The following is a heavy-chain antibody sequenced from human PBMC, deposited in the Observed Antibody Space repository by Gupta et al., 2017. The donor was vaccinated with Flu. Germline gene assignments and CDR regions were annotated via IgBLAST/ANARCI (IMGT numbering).Heavy chain of an antibody. CDR1: YG. CDR2: ISGSGLIT. Sequence: YGMSWVRQAPGKGLEWVSGISGSGLITYYTDSVKGRFTISRDNSKNTLFLQMNSLRAEDTAVFFCAKDDSFPPHSTYMDVWGKGTTVTVSS. J-gene: IGHJ6*03. V-gene: IGHV3-23*01. D-gene: IGHD2-15*01. CDR3: AKDDSFPPHSTYMDV.